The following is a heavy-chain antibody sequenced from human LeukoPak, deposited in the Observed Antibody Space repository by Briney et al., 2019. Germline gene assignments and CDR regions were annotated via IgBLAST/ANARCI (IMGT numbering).Heavy chain of an antibody. Sequence: GASVKVSCKASGYTFTSYDINWVRQATGQGLEWMGWMNPNSGNTGYAQKFQGRVTMTRNTSISTAYMELSSLRSEDTAVYYCAGTMIEMRYYYGMDVWGQGTTVTVSS. CDR3: AGTMIEMRYYYGMDV. V-gene: IGHV1-8*01. CDR1: GYTFTSYD. D-gene: IGHD3-22*01. CDR2: MNPNSGNT. J-gene: IGHJ6*02.